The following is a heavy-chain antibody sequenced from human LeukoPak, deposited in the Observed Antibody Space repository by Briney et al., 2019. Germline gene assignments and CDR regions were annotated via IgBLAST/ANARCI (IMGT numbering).Heavy chain of an antibody. CDR3: ARIGYSSSSFDY. Sequence: PGGSLRLSCAASGFTFTTYWMSWVRQAPGKGLEWVANIKQDGSEIDFVDSLKGRFTISRDNPKNSVFLQMNSLRAEDTAVYYCARIGYSSSSFDYWGQGTLVTVSS. V-gene: IGHV3-7*01. CDR2: IKQDGSEI. CDR1: GFTFTTYW. J-gene: IGHJ4*02. D-gene: IGHD6-13*01.